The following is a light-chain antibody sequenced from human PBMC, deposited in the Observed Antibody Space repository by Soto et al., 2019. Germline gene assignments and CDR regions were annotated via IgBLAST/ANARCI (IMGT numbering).Light chain of an antibody. CDR2: EVS. J-gene: IGLJ1*01. CDR1: SSDVGGYNF. V-gene: IGLV2-14*01. Sequence: QSALTQPASVSGSPGQSITLSCTGTSSDVGGYNFVSWFQQRPGKAPKLMIYEVSNRPSGVSNRFSGSKSGNTASLTISGLQAEDEADYYCTSYTKSSPLVFGTGTKVTVL. CDR3: TSYTKSSPLV.